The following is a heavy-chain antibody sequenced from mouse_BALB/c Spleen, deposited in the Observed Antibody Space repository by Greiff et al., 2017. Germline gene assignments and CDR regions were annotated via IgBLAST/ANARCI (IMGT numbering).Heavy chain of an antibody. V-gene: IGHV1-18*01. CDR1: GYSFTGYT. CDR3: ARSDPFAY. CDR2: INPYNGGT. J-gene: IGHJ3*01. Sequence: VQLQQSGPELVKPGASMKISCKASGYSFTGYTMNWVKQSHGNNLEWIGLINPYNGGTSYNQKFKGKATLTVDKSSSTAYMELLSLTSEDSAVYYCARSDPFAYWGQGTLVTVSA.